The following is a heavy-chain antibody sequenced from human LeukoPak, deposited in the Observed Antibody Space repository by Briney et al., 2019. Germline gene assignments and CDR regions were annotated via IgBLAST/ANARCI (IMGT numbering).Heavy chain of an antibody. D-gene: IGHD6-13*01. CDR3: ARVDSSCWYYFDY. Sequence: SETLSLTCTVSGGSISSYYWSWIRQPPGKGLEWIGYIYYSGSTNYNPSLKSRVTISVDTSKNQFSLKLSSVTAADTGVYYCARVDSSCWYYFDYWGQGTLVTVSS. V-gene: IGHV4-59*01. CDR1: GGSISSYY. J-gene: IGHJ4*02. CDR2: IYYSGST.